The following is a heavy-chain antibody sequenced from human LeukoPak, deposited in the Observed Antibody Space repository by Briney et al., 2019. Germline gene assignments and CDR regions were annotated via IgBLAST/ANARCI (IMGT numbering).Heavy chain of an antibody. CDR3: ARHGGRLRHFDY. J-gene: IGHJ4*02. CDR2: IYYSGST. Sequence: PSETLSLTCTVSGGSISSYYWSWIRQPPGKGLEWIGYIYYSGSTNYNPSLKSRVTISVDTSKNQFPLKLSSVTAADTAVYYCARHGGRLRHFDYWGQGTLVTVSS. D-gene: IGHD3-16*01. V-gene: IGHV4-59*08. CDR1: GGSISSYY.